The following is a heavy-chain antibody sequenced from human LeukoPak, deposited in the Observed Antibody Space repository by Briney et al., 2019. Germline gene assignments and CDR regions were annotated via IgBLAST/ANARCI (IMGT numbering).Heavy chain of an antibody. J-gene: IGHJ4*02. D-gene: IGHD6-25*01. CDR2: ISGSGGST. V-gene: IGHV3-23*01. CDR3: AKVLGMYGSSGYAWYFDY. Sequence: GGSLRLSCAASGFTFSSYAMSWVRQAPGKGLEWVSAISGSGGSTYYADSVKGRFTISRDNSKNTLYLQMNSLRAEDTAVYYCAKVLGMYGSSGYAWYFDYWGQGTLATVSS. CDR1: GFTFSSYA.